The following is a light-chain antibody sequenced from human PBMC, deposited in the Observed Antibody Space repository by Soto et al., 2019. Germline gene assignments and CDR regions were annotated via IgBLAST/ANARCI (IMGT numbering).Light chain of an antibody. CDR2: DAS. J-gene: IGKJ5*01. CDR1: QSVSSD. CDR3: QQRSNWPPIT. V-gene: IGKV3-11*01. Sequence: EIVLTQSPATLSLSPGERATFSCRASQSVSSDLVWYQQKPGQAPRLLIYDASNRATGIPARFSGSGSGTDFTLTISSLEPEDFAVYYCQQRSNWPPITFGQGTRLEIK.